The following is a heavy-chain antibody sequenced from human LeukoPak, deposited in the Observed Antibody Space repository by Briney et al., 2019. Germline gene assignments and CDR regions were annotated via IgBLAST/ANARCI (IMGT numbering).Heavy chain of an antibody. D-gene: IGHD2-2*01. V-gene: IGHV3-23*01. CDR1: GFTFSSYA. Sequence: GGSLRLSCAASGFTFSSYAMSWVRQAPGKGLEWVSAISGNGGSTYYADSVKGRFTISRDNSKNTLYLQMNSRRAEDTAVYYCAKNPLGYCSSTSCYTLPVDYWGQGTLVTVSS. CDR2: ISGNGGST. CDR3: AKNPLGYCSSTSCYTLPVDY. J-gene: IGHJ4*01.